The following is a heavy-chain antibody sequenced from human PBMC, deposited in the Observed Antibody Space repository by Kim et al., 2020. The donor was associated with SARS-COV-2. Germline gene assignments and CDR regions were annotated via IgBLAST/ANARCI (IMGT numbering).Heavy chain of an antibody. CDR3: ARETPHSGGFSD. J-gene: IGHJ4*02. D-gene: IGHD1-26*01. V-gene: IGHV1-46*01. CDR1: GYTFINFY. Sequence: ASVKVSCKASGYTFINFYIHWVRQAPGQGLEWVATIYPEGGSTNCAKNFKGRLTLTRDTSTSTVYMEMSSLRSDDTAVYYCARETPHSGGFSDWGQGTLVTVSS. CDR2: IYPEGGST.